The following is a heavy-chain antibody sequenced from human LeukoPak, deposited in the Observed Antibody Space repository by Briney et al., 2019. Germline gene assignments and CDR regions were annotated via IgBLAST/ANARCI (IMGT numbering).Heavy chain of an antibody. J-gene: IGHJ6*03. CDR3: ARVGWSGYLYYMDV. CDR1: GFTFSSYW. Sequence: GGSLRLSCAASGFTFSSYWMHWVRQAPGKGLVWVSRINSDGSSTSYADSVKGRFTISRDNAKNSLYLQMNSLRVEDTALYYCARVGWSGYLYYMDVWGKGTTVTVS. V-gene: IGHV3-74*01. D-gene: IGHD3-3*01. CDR2: INSDGSST.